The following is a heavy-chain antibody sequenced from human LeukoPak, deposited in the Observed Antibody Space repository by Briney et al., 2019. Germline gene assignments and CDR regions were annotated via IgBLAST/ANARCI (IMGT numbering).Heavy chain of an antibody. V-gene: IGHV1-69*13. Sequence: ASVKISCKASGGTFSTFAISWVRQAPGQGLEWMGGIIPMFAAANYPQKFQGRLTIIADESTSSAHMELTSLRAEDTAIHYCALPSVIGTSTYYFDYWGQGTLVTVSS. CDR3: ALPSVIGTSTYYFDY. CDR2: IIPMFAAA. D-gene: IGHD3-16*02. CDR1: GGTFSTFA. J-gene: IGHJ4*02.